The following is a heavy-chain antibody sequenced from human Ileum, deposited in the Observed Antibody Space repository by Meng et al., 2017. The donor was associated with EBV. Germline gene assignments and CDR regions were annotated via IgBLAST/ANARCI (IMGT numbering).Heavy chain of an antibody. Sequence: QVRLQDYGPALVEPSETSSLPCTVSGCSVSISIYYWSWLRQPPGKGLEWIVYTYYSGTTNYNPSLESRVTISVDTSKTQFSLKLRSVAASDTAVYYCARGWDTAMDSGWGQGTLVTVSS. CDR1: GCSVSISIYY. V-gene: IGHV4-61*01. CDR2: TYYSGTT. CDR3: ARGWDTAMDSG. D-gene: IGHD5-18*01. J-gene: IGHJ4*02.